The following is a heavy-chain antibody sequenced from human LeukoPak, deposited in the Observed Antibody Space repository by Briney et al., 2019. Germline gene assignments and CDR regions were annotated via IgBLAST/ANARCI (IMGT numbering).Heavy chain of an antibody. V-gene: IGHV4-39*01. D-gene: IGHD5-18*01. CDR1: GGSISSNSYY. CDR2: IYYSGSA. Sequence: SGTLSLTCTVSGGSISSNSYYWGWIRQPPGKGLECVASIYYSGSAYYNPSIKSRVIISVDTSKNQFSLKLSSVTAADTAVYYCARLSGYSYGYVNYWGQGTLVTVSS. J-gene: IGHJ4*02. CDR3: ARLSGYSYGYVNY.